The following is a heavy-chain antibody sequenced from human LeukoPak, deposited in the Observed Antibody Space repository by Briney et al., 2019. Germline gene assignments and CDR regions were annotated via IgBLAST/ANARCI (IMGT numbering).Heavy chain of an antibody. CDR3: ARRYYYDSSDYYFGGYVDD. V-gene: IGHV5-51*01. CDR1: RYSFTRYW. Sequence: GESLKISCKVSRYSFTRYWIDWVRQMPGKGLEWMGTVYSGDSDIRYSPSFQGQVTISADKSISTTYLQWSSLKASDTAMYYCARRYYYDSSDYYFGGYVDDWGQGTLVTVSS. J-gene: IGHJ4*02. D-gene: IGHD3-22*01. CDR2: VYSGDSDI.